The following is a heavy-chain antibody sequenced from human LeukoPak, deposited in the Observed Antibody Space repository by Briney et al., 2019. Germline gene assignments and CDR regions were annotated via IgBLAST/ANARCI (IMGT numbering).Heavy chain of an antibody. CDR3: ARDQVS. CDR1: GFTVSSNY. CDR2: IYSGGAT. D-gene: IGHD1-14*01. J-gene: IGHJ5*02. V-gene: IGHV3-53*01. Sequence: GGSLRLSCAASGFTVSSNYMSWVRQPPGKGLEWVSVIYSGGATYYADSVKGRFTISRDNSKNTLYLQMNSLRAEDAAVYYCARDQVSWGQGTLVTVSS.